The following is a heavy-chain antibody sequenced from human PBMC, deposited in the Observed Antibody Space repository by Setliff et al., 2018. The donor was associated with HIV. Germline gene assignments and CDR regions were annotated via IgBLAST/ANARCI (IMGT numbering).Heavy chain of an antibody. Sequence: PGGSLRLSCAVSGFTFSAYAMHWVRQAPGKGLEWVAVISYDGSNKYYAGSVKGRFTISRDKSKDTLHLQMDSLRAEDTAVYYCARGLMGYGSGNYPLAHWGQGTLVTVSS. D-gene: IGHD3-10*01. V-gene: IGHV3-30*04. CDR3: ARGLMGYGSGNYPLAH. CDR1: GFTFSAYA. J-gene: IGHJ1*01. CDR2: ISYDGSNK.